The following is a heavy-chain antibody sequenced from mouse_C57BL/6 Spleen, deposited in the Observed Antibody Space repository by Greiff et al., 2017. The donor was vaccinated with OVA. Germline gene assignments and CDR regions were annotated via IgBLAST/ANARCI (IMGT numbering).Heavy chain of an antibody. D-gene: IGHD2-5*01. CDR3: ARYSNFEDYYAMDY. J-gene: IGHJ4*01. CDR2: IDPNSGGT. V-gene: IGHV1-72*01. CDR1: GYTFTSYW. Sequence: VQLQQPGAELVKPGASVKLSCKASGYTFTSYWMHWVKQRPGRGLEWIGRIDPNSGGTKYNEKFKSKATLTVDKPSSTAYMQLSSLTSEDAAVYYCARYSNFEDYYAMDYWGQGTSVTVSS.